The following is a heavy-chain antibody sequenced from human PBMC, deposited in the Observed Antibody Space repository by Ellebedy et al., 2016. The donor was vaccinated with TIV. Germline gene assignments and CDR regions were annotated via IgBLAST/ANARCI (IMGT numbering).Heavy chain of an antibody. CDR1: GYIFISYY. J-gene: IGHJ5*02. CDR3: AREGVAFGEFP. D-gene: IGHD3-10*01. Sequence: ASVKVSCXASGYIFISYYIHWVRQARGQGLEWMGRLNPGDGSTSYAQKFQGRVTMTRDTSTSTAYMDLSSLRYEDTAIYYCAREGVAFGEFPWGQGTLVTVSS. V-gene: IGHV1-46*01. CDR2: LNPGDGST.